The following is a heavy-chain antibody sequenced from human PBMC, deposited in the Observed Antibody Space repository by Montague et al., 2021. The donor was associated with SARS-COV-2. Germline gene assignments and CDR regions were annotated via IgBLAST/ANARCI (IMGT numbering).Heavy chain of an antibody. CDR3: ARAIGAPENWFGP. CDR2: IYYTGST. V-gene: IGHV4-61*08. CDR1: GFSLSTSGMC. Sequence: LVTPTQTLTLTCTFSGFSLSTSGMCVSWIRQPPGKGLEWIGYIYYTGSTNYNPSLKSRVTMSISMSENQFSLKLNSVTAADTAVYYCARAIGAPENWFGPWGQGTLVTVSS. J-gene: IGHJ5*02. D-gene: IGHD3-16*01.